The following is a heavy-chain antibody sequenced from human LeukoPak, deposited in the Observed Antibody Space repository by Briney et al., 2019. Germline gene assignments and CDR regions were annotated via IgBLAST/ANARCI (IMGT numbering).Heavy chain of an antibody. CDR1: GFTFSSYA. CDR3: AKDGRRYDFWSGSDY. CDR2: ISGSGGST. J-gene: IGHJ4*02. V-gene: IGHV3-23*01. Sequence: GASLRLSCAASGFTFSSYAISWVRQAPGKGLEWVSAISGSGGSTYYADSVKGRFTISRDNSKNTLYLQMNSLRAEDTAVYYCAKDGRRYDFWSGSDYWGQGTLVTVSS. D-gene: IGHD3-3*01.